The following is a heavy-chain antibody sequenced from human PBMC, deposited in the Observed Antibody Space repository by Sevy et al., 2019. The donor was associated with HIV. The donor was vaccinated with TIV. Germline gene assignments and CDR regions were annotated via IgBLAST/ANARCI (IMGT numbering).Heavy chain of an antibody. J-gene: IGHJ4*02. Sequence: GESLKISCAASGFAFYDYSMSWIRQAPGKGLGWVATLSFGCGKINYADSVKGRVTISSDNSKNSFYLQMDNLRVEDTALYYCAREGCTRPHDYWGQGTRVTVSS. D-gene: IGHD2-8*01. CDR2: LSFGCGKI. V-gene: IGHV3-23*01. CDR1: GFAFYDYS. CDR3: AREGCTRPHDY.